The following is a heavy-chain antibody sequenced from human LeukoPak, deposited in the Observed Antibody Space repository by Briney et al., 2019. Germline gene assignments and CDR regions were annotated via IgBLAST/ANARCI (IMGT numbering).Heavy chain of an antibody. D-gene: IGHD1-26*01. CDR1: GGSISSSNW. Sequence: PSETLSLTCAVSGGSISSSNWWSWIRQPPGKGLEWIGEIYHSGSTNYNPPLKSRVTISVDKSKTQFSLKLSSVTAADTAVYYCARDKWEPRDAFDIWGQGTMVTVSS. V-gene: IGHV4-4*02. CDR3: ARDKWEPRDAFDI. CDR2: IYHSGST. J-gene: IGHJ3*02.